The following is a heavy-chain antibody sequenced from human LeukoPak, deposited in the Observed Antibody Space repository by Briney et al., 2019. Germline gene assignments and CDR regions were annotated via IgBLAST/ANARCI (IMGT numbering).Heavy chain of an antibody. Sequence: PGGSLRLSCAASGFTFSSYWMHWVRQAPGKGLVWVSYISSSGRAIYHADSVKGRFTISRDNAKNSLYLQMNSLRAEDTAVYYCARWGVGDYWGQGTLVTVSS. D-gene: IGHD1-26*01. CDR1: GFTFSSYW. CDR2: ISSSGRAI. CDR3: ARWGVGDY. V-gene: IGHV3-48*04. J-gene: IGHJ4*02.